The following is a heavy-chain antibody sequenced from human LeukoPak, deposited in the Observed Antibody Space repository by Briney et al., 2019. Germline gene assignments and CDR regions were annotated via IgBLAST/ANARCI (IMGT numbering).Heavy chain of an antibody. CDR2: ISYDGSNK. J-gene: IGHJ4*02. CDR1: GFTFSSYG. D-gene: IGHD3-22*01. Sequence: GGSLRLSCAASGFTFSSYGMHWVRQAPGKGLEWVAVISYDGSNKYYADSVKGRFTICRDNSKNTLYLQMNSLRAEDTAVYYCARDSATDYYDSSGYYGYWGQGTLVTVSS. V-gene: IGHV3-30*03. CDR3: ARDSATDYYDSSGYYGY.